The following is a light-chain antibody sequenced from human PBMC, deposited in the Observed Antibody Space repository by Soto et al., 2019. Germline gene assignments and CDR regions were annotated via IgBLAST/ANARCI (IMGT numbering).Light chain of an antibody. CDR2: ANS. CDR3: QSFLSNRSGLYV. J-gene: IGLJ1*01. V-gene: IGLV1-40*01. CDR1: SSNIGAGYD. Sequence: QSVLTQPPSVSGAPGQRVTISCTASSSNIGAGYDVHWYQQRPGTAPKLLIYANSNRSSWVPDPFSGSKSGTSASLAITGLRAEDEADYYCQSFLSNRSGLYVFGTGTKLTVL.